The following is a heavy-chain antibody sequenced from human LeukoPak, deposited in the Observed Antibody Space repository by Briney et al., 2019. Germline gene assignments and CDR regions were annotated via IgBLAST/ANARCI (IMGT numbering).Heavy chain of an antibody. CDR1: GYTFTSYG. CDR3: ARGPNKYDGGNSGSAWFDP. J-gene: IGHJ5*02. V-gene: IGHV1-18*01. CDR2: ISAYNGNT. D-gene: IGHD4-23*01. Sequence: ASVKVSCKASGYTFTSYGISWVRQAPGQGLEWMGWISAYNGNTNYAQKLQGRVTMTTDTSTSTAYMELRSLTSEDTAVYYCARGPNKYDGGNSGSAWFDPWGQGSLVTVSS.